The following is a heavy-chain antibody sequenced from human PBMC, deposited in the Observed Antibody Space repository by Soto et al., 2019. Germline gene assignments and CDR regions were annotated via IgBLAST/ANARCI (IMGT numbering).Heavy chain of an antibody. CDR2: ITDSGSDT. CDR1: GFTFNNYA. Sequence: HPGGSLRLSCAASGFTFNNYAMGWVRQAPEKGLEWVSAITDSGSDTYYVDSVKGRFTISRDNSKNTLYLQMNSLRAEDTAVYYCAKLGSSSWSPHYYFDYWGQGTLVTVSS. J-gene: IGHJ4*02. CDR3: AKLGSSSWSPHYYFDY. V-gene: IGHV3-23*01. D-gene: IGHD2-2*01.